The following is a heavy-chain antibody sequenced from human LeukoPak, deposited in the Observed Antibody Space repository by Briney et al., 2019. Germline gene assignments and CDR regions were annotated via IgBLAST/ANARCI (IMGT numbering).Heavy chain of an antibody. D-gene: IGHD3-22*01. CDR2: FDPEDGET. V-gene: IGHV1-24*01. CDR3: ATTPRYYYDSSGPPLDY. J-gene: IGHJ4*02. CDR1: GYTLTELS. Sequence: ASVKVSCKVSGYTLTELSMHWVRQPPGKGLEWMGGFDPEDGETIYAQKFQGRVTMTEDTSTDTAYMELSSLRSEDTAVYYCATTPRYYYDSSGPPLDYWGQGTLVTVSS.